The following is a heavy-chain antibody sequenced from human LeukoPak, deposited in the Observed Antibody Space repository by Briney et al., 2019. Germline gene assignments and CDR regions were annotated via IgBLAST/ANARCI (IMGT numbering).Heavy chain of an antibody. J-gene: IGHJ4*02. CDR2: INHSGST. V-gene: IGHV4-34*01. D-gene: IGHD1-26*01. CDR3: ARHVRPRGPLGY. CDR1: GGPFSGYY. Sequence: SETLSLTCAVYGGPFSGYYWSWIRQPPGKGLEWIGEINHSGSTNYNPSLKSRVTISVDTSKNQFSLKLSSVTAADTAVYYCARHVRPRGPLGYWGQGTLVTVSS.